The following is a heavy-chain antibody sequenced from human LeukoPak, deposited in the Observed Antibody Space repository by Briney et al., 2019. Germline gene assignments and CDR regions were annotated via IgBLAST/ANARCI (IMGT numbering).Heavy chain of an antibody. V-gene: IGHV3-7*01. CDR2: IKQDGSEK. J-gene: IGHJ6*02. CDR3: AREVGGSSWYSDYYGMDV. CDR1: GFTFSSYW. Sequence: GFLRLSCAASGFTFSSYWMSWVRQAPGKGLEWVANIKQDGSEKYYVDSVKGRFTISRDNAKNSLYLQMNSLRAEDTAVYYCAREVGGSSWYSDYYGMDVWGQGTTVTVTS. D-gene: IGHD6-13*01.